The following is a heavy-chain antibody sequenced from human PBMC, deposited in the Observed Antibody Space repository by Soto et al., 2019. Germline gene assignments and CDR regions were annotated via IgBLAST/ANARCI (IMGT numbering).Heavy chain of an antibody. J-gene: IGHJ4*02. D-gene: IGHD6-13*01. CDR2: VSGSGGST. CDR1: GLHVNSDY. Sequence: GVSLILSCVVSGLHVNSDYMNWVRTAPGKGLEWVSSVSGSGGSTYYADSVKGRFTISRDNSMNTLYLQMKTLRAEDTAVYYCAKVSSSWYAGFFDLWGQGTLVTVSS. CDR3: AKVSSSWYAGFFDL. V-gene: IGHV3-23*01.